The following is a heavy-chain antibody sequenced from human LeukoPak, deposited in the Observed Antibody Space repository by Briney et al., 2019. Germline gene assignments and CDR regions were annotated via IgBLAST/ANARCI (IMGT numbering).Heavy chain of an antibody. CDR3: ARRVYYDNSGYFLGVLFDY. CDR1: GFTFSNAW. D-gene: IGHD3-22*01. CDR2: ISSSSYI. V-gene: IGHV3-69-1*01. Sequence: PGGSLRLSCAASGFTFSNAWMSWVRQAPGKGLEWVSSISSSSYIYYADSVTGRFTISGDNAKNSLYLQMNSLRAEETAVYYCARRVYYDNSGYFLGVLFDYWGQGTLVSVSS. J-gene: IGHJ4*02.